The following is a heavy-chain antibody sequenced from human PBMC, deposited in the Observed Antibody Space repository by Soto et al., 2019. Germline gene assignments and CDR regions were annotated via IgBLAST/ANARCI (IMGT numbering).Heavy chain of an antibody. CDR2: INHSGST. D-gene: IGHD1-26*01. CDR1: GGSFSGYY. Sequence: PSETLSLTCAVYGGSFSGYYWSWIRQPPGKGLEWIGEINHSGSTNYNPSLKSRVTISVDTSKNQFSLKLSSVTAADTAVYYCARGGPSGSYYYYYGMDVWGQGTTVTVSS. J-gene: IGHJ6*02. V-gene: IGHV4-34*01. CDR3: ARGGPSGSYYYYYGMDV.